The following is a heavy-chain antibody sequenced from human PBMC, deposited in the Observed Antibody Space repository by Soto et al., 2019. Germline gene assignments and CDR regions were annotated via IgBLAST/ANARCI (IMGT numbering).Heavy chain of an antibody. D-gene: IGHD3-10*01. CDR2: ISSSGSTI. CDR3: ARDQHMGYGSGSYRDY. V-gene: IGHV3-11*01. Sequence: GGSLRLSCAASGFTFSDYYMSWIRQAPGKGLEWVSYISSSGSTIYYADSVKGRFTISRDNAKNSLYLQMNSLRAEDTAVYYCARDQHMGYGSGSYRDYWGQGTLVTVSS. J-gene: IGHJ4*02. CDR1: GFTFSDYY.